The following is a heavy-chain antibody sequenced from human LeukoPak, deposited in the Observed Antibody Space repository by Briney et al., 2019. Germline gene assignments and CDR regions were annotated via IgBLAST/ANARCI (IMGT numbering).Heavy chain of an antibody. CDR3: AREAPYGDYAIDY. J-gene: IGHJ4*02. Sequence: PGGSLRLSCAASGFPFSSYWMAWVRQAPGKGLEWVASIKQDGGETFYVDSVKGRFTISRDNAKNSLYLQMNSLRAEDTAVYYCAREAPYGDYAIDYWGQGTLVTVSS. CDR1: GFPFSSYW. D-gene: IGHD4-17*01. CDR2: IKQDGGET. V-gene: IGHV3-7*01.